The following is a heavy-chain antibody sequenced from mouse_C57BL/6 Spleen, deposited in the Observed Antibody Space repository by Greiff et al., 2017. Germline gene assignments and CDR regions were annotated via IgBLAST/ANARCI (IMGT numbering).Heavy chain of an antibody. CDR3: ARLDSNYGDY. D-gene: IGHD2-5*01. CDR2: IDPSDSET. J-gene: IGHJ2*01. CDR1: GYTFTSYW. V-gene: IGHV1-52*01. Sequence: QVQLQQPGAELVRPGSSVKLSCKASGYTFTSYWMHWVKQRPIPGLEWIGNIDPSDSETHYNQKFKDKATLTVDKSSSTASMQLSSLTSEDSAVYYCARLDSNYGDYWGQGTTLTVSS.